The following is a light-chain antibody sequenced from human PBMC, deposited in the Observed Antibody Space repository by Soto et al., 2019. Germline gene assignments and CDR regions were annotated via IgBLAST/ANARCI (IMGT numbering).Light chain of an antibody. V-gene: IGKV3D-15*01. CDR3: QQHNQWPIT. Sequence: EIVMTQSPATLSVSPGETASLSCRASQRSFNFLDWYQQKPGQAPRLLIYYISTRATGIPARFSGSGSGTEFTLTINSLQSEDSAVYYCQQHNQWPITFGQGTRLEIK. CDR2: YIS. J-gene: IGKJ5*01. CDR1: QRSFNF.